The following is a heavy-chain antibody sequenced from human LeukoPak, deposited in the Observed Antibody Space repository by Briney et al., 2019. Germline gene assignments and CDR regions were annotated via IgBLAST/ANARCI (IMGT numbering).Heavy chain of an antibody. CDR3: ATYAGTSSKYFHH. CDR2: ILPGDSDT. D-gene: IGHD3-10*01. Sequence: GESLKISCKGSGYSFTSYWISWVRQMPGKGLEWMGIILPGDSDTRYSPSFQGQVTISADKSINTAYAQWSSLKASDTAMYYCATYAGTSSKYFHHWGQGTLVTVSS. V-gene: IGHV5-51*01. CDR1: GYSFTSYW. J-gene: IGHJ1*01.